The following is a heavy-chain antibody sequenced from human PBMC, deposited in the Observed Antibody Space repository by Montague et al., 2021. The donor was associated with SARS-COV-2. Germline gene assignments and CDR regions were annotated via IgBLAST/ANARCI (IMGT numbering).Heavy chain of an antibody. CDR1: GYTFTGYY. CDR3: ARGIGYSQFDC. V-gene: IGHV1-2*02. Sequence: SVKVSCKASGYTFTGYYMHWVRQAPGQGLEWMGWINLNSGDTNYAQKFQGRVTMTRDTSISTAYMDLSRLRSDDTAVYHCARGIGYSQFDCWGQGTLVTVSS. J-gene: IGHJ4*02. CDR2: INLNSGDT. D-gene: IGHD2-15*01.